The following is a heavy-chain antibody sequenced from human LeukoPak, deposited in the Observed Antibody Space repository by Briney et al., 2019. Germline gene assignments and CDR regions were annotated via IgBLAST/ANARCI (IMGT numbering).Heavy chain of an antibody. D-gene: IGHD3-10*01. Sequence: SVNVSCTASGGTFSSYAISWVRQAPGQGLEWMGGIIPIFGTANYAQKFQGRVTITADKSTSTAYMELSSLRSEDTAVYYCARVPEGYYGSGSYYPLDYWGQGTLVTVSS. V-gene: IGHV1-69*06. CDR2: IIPIFGTA. CDR1: GGTFSSYA. CDR3: ARVPEGYYGSGSYYPLDY. J-gene: IGHJ4*02.